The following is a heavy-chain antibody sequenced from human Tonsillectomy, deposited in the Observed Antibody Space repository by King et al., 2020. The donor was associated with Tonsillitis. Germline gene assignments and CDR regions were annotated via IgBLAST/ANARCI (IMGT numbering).Heavy chain of an antibody. CDR3: AKAWEMCITTRCLQLPYFYGMDV. Sequence: DVQLVESGGGLVQPGGSLRLSCAASGFTFRNYALNWVRQAPGKGLEWVSVISGSGGTTYYADSVKGRFTISRDNSMDTVFLQMNSLRPEVTALYYGAKAWEMCITTRCLQLPYFYGMDVWGQGTTVTVSS. J-gene: IGHJ6*02. CDR1: GFTFRNYA. D-gene: IGHD2-2*01. V-gene: IGHV3-23*04. CDR2: ISGSGGTT.